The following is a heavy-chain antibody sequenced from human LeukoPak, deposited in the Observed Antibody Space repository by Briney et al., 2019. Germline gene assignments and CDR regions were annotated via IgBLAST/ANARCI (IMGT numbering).Heavy chain of an antibody. CDR1: GFTFSSYG. D-gene: IGHD3-22*01. J-gene: IGHJ4*02. V-gene: IGHV3-30*02. CDR2: IRYDGSNK. Sequence: GGSLRLSCAASGFTFSSYGMHWVRQAPGKGLEWVAFIRYDGSNKYYADSVKGRFTISRDNSKNTLYLQMNSLRAEDTAVYYCAREGSGYYYYFDYWGQGTLVTVSS. CDR3: AREGSGYYYYFDY.